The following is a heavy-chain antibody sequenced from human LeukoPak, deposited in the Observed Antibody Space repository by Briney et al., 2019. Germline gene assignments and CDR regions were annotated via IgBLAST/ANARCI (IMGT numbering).Heavy chain of an antibody. Sequence: ASVKVSCKASGGTFSSYAISWVRQAPGQGLEWMGWISAYNGNTNYAQKLQGRVTMTTDTSTSTAYMELRSLRSDDTAVYYCARDSRPLYYYGAGDEFDYWGQGTLVTVSS. CDR3: ARDSRPLYYYGAGDEFDY. J-gene: IGHJ4*02. D-gene: IGHD3-10*01. CDR2: ISAYNGNT. CDR1: GGTFSSYA. V-gene: IGHV1-18*01.